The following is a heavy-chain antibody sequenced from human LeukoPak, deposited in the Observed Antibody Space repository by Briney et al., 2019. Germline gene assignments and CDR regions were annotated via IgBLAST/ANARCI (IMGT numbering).Heavy chain of an antibody. V-gene: IGHV3-23*01. CDR1: GFTFSSYA. D-gene: IGHD6-19*01. J-gene: IGHJ5*02. CDR3: AKAHSSGWSEGIDP. CDR2: ITGSGSGT. Sequence: PGGSLRLSCAASGFTFSSYAMTWVRQAPGKGLEWVSGITGSGSGTYYADSVKGRFTISRDNSENTLYLQMNSLRAEDTAVYYCAKAHSSGWSEGIDPWGQGTLVTVSS.